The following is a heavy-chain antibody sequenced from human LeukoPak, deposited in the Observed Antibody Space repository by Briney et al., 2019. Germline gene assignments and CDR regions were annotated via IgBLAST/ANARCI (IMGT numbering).Heavy chain of an antibody. D-gene: IGHD6-19*01. CDR3: ARVPLGSGLYYFDY. CDR1: GGTFSSYA. V-gene: IGHV1-69*01. Sequence: GSSVKVSCKASGGTFSSYAISWVRQAPGQGLEWMGGIIPIFGTANYAQKFQGRVTITADEFTSRAYMELSSLRSEDTAVYYCARVPLGSGLYYFDYWGQGTLVTVSS. J-gene: IGHJ4*02. CDR2: IIPIFGTA.